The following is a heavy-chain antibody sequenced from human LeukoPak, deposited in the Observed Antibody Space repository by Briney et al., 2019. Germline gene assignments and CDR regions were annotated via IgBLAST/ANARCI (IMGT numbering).Heavy chain of an antibody. CDR3: ARTGVGGGYRFDN. D-gene: IGHD1-26*01. CDR2: ISGSGGST. CDR1: GFTFINYA. Sequence: GGSLRLSCAASGFTFINYAMTWVRQAPGKGLEWVSGISGSGGSTYYADSVRGRFTISRDNSKNTFDVQMNSLRAEDTAIYYCARTGVGGGYRFDNWGQGALVTVSS. J-gene: IGHJ4*02. V-gene: IGHV3-23*01.